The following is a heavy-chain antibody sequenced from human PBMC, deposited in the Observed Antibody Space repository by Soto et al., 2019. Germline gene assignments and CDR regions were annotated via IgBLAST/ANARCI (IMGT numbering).Heavy chain of an antibody. J-gene: IGHJ4*02. CDR1: GYTFTSYG. V-gene: IGHV1-18*01. Sequence: QVQLVQSGAEVKKPGASVKVSCKASGYTFTSYGISWVRQAPGQGLEWMGWISAYNGNTNHAQKLQGRVTMTTDTSTITASRELRSLRSDDTAVYYCARDEFGDPGVYWGQGTLVTVSS. D-gene: IGHD4-17*01. CDR3: ARDEFGDPGVY. CDR2: ISAYNGNT.